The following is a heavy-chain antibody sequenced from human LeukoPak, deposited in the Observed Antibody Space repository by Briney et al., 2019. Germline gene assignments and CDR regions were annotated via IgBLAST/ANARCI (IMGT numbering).Heavy chain of an antibody. CDR1: GGSISSGGYY. J-gene: IGHJ5*02. V-gene: IGHV4-31*03. D-gene: IGHD6-6*01. CDR2: IYYSGST. CDR3: ARARSIAADVANNWFDP. Sequence: SETLSLTCTVSGGSISSGGYYWSWIRQHPGKGLEWIGYIYYSGSTYYNPSLKSRVTISVDTSKNQFSLKLSSVTAADTAVYYCARARSIAADVANNWFDPWGQGTLVTVSS.